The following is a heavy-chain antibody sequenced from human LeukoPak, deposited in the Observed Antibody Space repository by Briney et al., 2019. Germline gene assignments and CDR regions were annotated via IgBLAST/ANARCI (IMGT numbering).Heavy chain of an antibody. CDR2: ISSSSSYI. J-gene: IGHJ4*02. V-gene: IGHV3-21*01. Sequence: GGALRLSCAAPGFTFSSYSMNWVRQAPGKGLEWVSSISSSSSYIYYADSVKGRFTISRDNAKNSLYLQMNSLRAEDTAVYYCARDPTMVRGVPHYWAQGTLVTVSS. CDR3: ARDPTMVRGVPHY. D-gene: IGHD3-10*01. CDR1: GFTFSSYS.